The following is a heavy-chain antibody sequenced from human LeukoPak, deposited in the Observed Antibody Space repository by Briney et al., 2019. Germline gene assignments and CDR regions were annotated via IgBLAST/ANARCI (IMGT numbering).Heavy chain of an antibody. J-gene: IGHJ4*02. V-gene: IGHV1-2*02. CDR3: ARDQGSGSGWYWIDY. CDR2: INPNSGGT. D-gene: IGHD6-19*01. CDR1: GYTFTGYY. Sequence: GASVKVSCKASGYTFTGYYMHWVRQAPGQGLEWMGWINPNSGGTNYAQKFQGRVTMTRDTSISTAYMELSRLRSDDTAVYYCARDQGSGSGWYWIDYWGQGTLVTVSS.